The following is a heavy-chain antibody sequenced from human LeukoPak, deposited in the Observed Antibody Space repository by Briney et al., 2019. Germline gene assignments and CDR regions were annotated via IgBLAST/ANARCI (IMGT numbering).Heavy chain of an antibody. CDR1: GYTFTSYY. V-gene: IGHV1-46*01. CDR2: INPSGGST. CDR3: ARVGGLYYYDSSGYYWPSMDV. Sequence: ASVKVSCKASGYTFTSYYMHWVRQAPGQGLEWMGIINPSGGSTNYAQKFQGRVTITTDESTSTAYMELSSLRSEDTAVYYCARVGGLYYYDSSGYYWPSMDVWGKGTTVTVSS. J-gene: IGHJ6*03. D-gene: IGHD3-22*01.